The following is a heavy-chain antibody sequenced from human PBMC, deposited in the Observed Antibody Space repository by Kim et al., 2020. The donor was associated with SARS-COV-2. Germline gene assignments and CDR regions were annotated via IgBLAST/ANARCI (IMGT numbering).Heavy chain of an antibody. J-gene: IGHJ5*02. D-gene: IGHD2-15*01. CDR3: ARVVVGATGWFDP. V-gene: IGHV4-31*02. Sequence: YTPSLKRRVTISLDTSKNQFSPKLSSVTAADTAVYYCARVVVGATGWFDPWGQGTLVTVSS.